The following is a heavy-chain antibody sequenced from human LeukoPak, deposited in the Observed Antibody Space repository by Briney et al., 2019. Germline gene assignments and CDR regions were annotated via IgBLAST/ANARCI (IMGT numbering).Heavy chain of an antibody. D-gene: IGHD2-2*01. V-gene: IGHV1-8*01. CDR2: MNRNSGNT. CDR3: AREEVPAANWFDP. CDR1: VYTLTNYD. J-gene: IGHJ5*02. Sequence: ASVTVSCMPSVYTLTNYDINWVRQATGQGREGVRWMNRNSGNTGYAQKFQGRVTMTRNTSTSTAYMELSSLRSEDTAVYYCAREEVPAANWFDPCGQGNLVTVSS.